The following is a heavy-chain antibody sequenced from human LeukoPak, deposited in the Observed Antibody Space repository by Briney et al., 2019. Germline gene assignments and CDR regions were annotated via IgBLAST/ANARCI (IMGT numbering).Heavy chain of an antibody. Sequence: SETLSLTCTVSGDSISNSAYYWGWIRQSPGKGPEWIGNIYYSGSTYYNPSLKSRVTISVDTSKNQFSLKLSSVTAADTAVYYCARGLNWGQGTLVTVSS. CDR2: IYYSGST. V-gene: IGHV4-39*01. CDR1: GDSISNSAYY. J-gene: IGHJ4*02. D-gene: IGHD3-16*01. CDR3: ARGLN.